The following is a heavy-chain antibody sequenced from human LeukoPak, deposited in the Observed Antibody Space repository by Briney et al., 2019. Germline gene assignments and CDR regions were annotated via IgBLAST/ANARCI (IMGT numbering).Heavy chain of an antibody. Sequence: GGSLRLSCAASGFTFSNYALHWVRQAPGKGLEWVAVISYDGSNKYYVDSVKGRFTISRDNSENTLYLQMNSLRAEDTAVYYCARDLFEYSSGWYGAYWGQGTLVTVSS. CDR1: GFTFSNYA. CDR3: ARDLFEYSSGWYGAY. CDR2: ISYDGSNK. V-gene: IGHV3-30-3*01. D-gene: IGHD6-19*01. J-gene: IGHJ4*02.